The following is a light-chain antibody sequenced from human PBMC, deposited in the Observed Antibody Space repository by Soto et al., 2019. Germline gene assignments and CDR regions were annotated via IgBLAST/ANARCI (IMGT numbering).Light chain of an antibody. CDR3: QHYNNWPPWT. CDR2: GAS. CDR1: QSVSSI. Sequence: EIVMTQSPATLSVSPGERATLSCRASQSVSSILAWYQQKTGQAPRLLIYGASTRATGIPARFSGSGSGTEVTLTISSLQSEDVAVYYCQHYNNWPPWTFGQGTKVEIK. V-gene: IGKV3-15*01. J-gene: IGKJ1*01.